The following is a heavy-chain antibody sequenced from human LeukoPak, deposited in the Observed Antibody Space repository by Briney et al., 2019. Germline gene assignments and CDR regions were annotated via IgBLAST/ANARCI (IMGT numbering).Heavy chain of an antibody. D-gene: IGHD3-3*02. V-gene: IGHV1-2*02. CDR2: INPNSGGT. CDR1: GYTFTGYY. Sequence: ASVKVSCKASGYTFTGYYMHWVRQAPGQGLEWMGWINPNSGGTNYAQKFQGRVTMTRDTSISTAYMELSRLRSDDTAVYYCARDLQLAKAYLDYWGQGTLVTVSS. J-gene: IGHJ4*02. CDR3: ARDLQLAKAYLDY.